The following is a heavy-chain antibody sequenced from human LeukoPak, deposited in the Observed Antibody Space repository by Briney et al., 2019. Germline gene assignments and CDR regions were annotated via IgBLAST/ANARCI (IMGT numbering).Heavy chain of an antibody. J-gene: IGHJ4*02. CDR3: ARGGYSYGYVDY. D-gene: IGHD5-18*01. CDR2: INPNSGGT. Sequence: ASVKVSCKASGYTFTGYYMHWVRQAPGQGLEWMGRINPNSGGTNYAQKFQGRVTITTDESTSTAYMELSSLRSEDTAVYYCARGGYSYGYVDYWGQGTLVTVSS. V-gene: IGHV1-2*06. CDR1: GYTFTGYY.